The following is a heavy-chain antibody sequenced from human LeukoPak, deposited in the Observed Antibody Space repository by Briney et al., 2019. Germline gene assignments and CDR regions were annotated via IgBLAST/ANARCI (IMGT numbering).Heavy chain of an antibody. CDR3: ARATSEGYYGSGSYFYYYYYMDV. Sequence: PSQTLSLTCTVSGGSISSGSYYWSWIRQPAGKGLEWIGRIYTSGSTNYNPSLKSRVTISVDTSKSQFSLKLSSVTAADTAVYYCARATSEGYYGSGSYFYYYYYMDVWGKGTTVTVSS. CDR2: IYTSGST. V-gene: IGHV4-61*02. J-gene: IGHJ6*03. CDR1: GGSISSGSYY. D-gene: IGHD3-10*01.